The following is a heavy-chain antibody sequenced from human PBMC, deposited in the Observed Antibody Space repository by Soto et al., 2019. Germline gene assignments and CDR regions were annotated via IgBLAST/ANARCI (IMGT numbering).Heavy chain of an antibody. Sequence: EVQLVESGGGLVQPGGSLRLSCAASEFTFSRYWIHWVCQVPGKELVWGSRTNSDGRSTGYSDSVNGRFTISRDNAKNTLYMQRNRLRSEDTAVYYCARGEYPMVAFAAAIDYWGQGTLGSVSS. D-gene: IGHD2-2*02. J-gene: IGHJ4*02. CDR2: TNSDGRST. V-gene: IGHV3-74*01. CDR1: EFTFSRYW. CDR3: ARGEYPMVAFAAAIDY.